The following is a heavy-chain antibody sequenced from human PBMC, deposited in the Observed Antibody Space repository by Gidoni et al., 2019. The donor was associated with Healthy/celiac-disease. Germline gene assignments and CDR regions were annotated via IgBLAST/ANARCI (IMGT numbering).Heavy chain of an antibody. D-gene: IGHD3-22*01. CDR3: ARDQYYYDSSSWAFDI. V-gene: IGHV4-61*02. CDR1: GGSISSGSYY. CDR2: IYTSGST. J-gene: IGHJ3*02. Sequence: QVQLQESGPGLVKPSQTLSLTCTVSGGSISSGSYYWSWIRQPAGKGLEWIGRIYTSGSTNYNPSLKSRVTISVDTSKNQFSLKLSSVTAADTAVYYCARDQYYYDSSSWAFDIWGQGTMVTVSS.